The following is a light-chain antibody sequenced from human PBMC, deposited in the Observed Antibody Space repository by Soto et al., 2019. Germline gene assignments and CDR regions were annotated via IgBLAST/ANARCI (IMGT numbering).Light chain of an antibody. V-gene: IGKV1-5*01. CDR1: QSISSL. CDR3: QQYTSYSYT. CDR2: DAS. Sequence: DIQMTQSPSTLSASVGDRVTITCRASQSISSLLAWYQQKPGKAPKLLIYDASSLESGVPSRLSGSGSGTEFTLTISSLQPDDFETYYCQQYTSYSYTFGQGTKLQIK. J-gene: IGKJ2*01.